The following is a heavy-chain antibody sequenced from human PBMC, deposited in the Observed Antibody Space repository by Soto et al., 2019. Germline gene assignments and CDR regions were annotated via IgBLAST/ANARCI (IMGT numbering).Heavy chain of an antibody. V-gene: IGHV3-66*01. J-gene: IGHJ4*02. CDR2: IYSGGNT. Sequence: QLVESGGGLVQPGGSLRLSCAASGAASAFTVSNNYMSWVRQAPGKGLEWVSIIYSGGNTYYADSVKGRFTISRDNSKNMMYLQMNSLRAEDTAVYYCARVAVAGPFDYWGQGTLVTVSS. CDR1: GAASAFTVSNNY. CDR3: ARVAVAGPFDY. D-gene: IGHD6-19*01.